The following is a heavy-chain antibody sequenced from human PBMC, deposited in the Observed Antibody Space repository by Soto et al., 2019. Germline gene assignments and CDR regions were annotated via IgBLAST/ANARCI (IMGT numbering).Heavy chain of an antibody. V-gene: IGHV4-31*03. CDR3: ARVNSARPLSALVAFDY. CDR2: IYYSGST. CDR1: GGSISSGDYY. Sequence: ASETLSLTCTVSGGSISSGDYYWSWIRQHPGKGLEWIGYIYYSGSTYYNPSLKSRVTISVDTSKNQFSLKLSSVTAADTAVYYCARVNSARPLSALVAFDYWGQGTLVTVSS. D-gene: IGHD5-12*01. J-gene: IGHJ4*02.